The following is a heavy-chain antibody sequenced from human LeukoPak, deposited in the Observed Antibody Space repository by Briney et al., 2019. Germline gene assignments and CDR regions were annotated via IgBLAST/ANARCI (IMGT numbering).Heavy chain of an antibody. CDR2: INPNSGGT. Sequence: ASVKVSCKASGYTFTGYYMHWVRQAPGQGLEWMGRINPNSGGTNYAQKFQGRVTMTRDTSISTAYMELSRLRSDDTAVNYCARGALLSASTFDYWGQGTLVTVSS. D-gene: IGHD1-26*01. CDR3: ARGALLSASTFDY. J-gene: IGHJ4*02. CDR1: GYTFTGYY. V-gene: IGHV1-2*06.